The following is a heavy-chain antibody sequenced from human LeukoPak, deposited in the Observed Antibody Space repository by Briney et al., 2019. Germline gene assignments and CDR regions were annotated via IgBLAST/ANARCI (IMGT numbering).Heavy chain of an antibody. CDR2: IKQDGSEK. J-gene: IGHJ4*02. CDR1: GFTFSSYW. Sequence: GGSLRLSCAASGFTFSSYWMSWVCQAPGKGLEWVANIKQDGSEKYYVDSVKGRFTISRDNAKNSLYLQMNSLRAEDTAVYYCARDKGGSGSWFDYWGQGTLVTLSS. V-gene: IGHV3-7*01. CDR3: ARDKGGSGSWFDY. D-gene: IGHD1-26*01.